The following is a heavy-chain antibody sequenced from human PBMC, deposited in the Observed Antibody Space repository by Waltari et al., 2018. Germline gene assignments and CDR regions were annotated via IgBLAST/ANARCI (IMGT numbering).Heavy chain of an antibody. CDR2: IIPIFGTA. J-gene: IGHJ3*02. V-gene: IGHV1-69*05. CDR3: ASDTVGGARPGAFDI. Sequence: QVQLVQSGAAVKKPGSSVKVSCQASGGTFSSYAISWVRQAPGQGLEWMGGIIPIFGTANYAQKFQGRVTITTDESTSTAYMELSSLRSEDTAVYYCASDTVGGARPGAFDIWGQGTMVTVSS. CDR1: GGTFSSYA. D-gene: IGHD2-21*01.